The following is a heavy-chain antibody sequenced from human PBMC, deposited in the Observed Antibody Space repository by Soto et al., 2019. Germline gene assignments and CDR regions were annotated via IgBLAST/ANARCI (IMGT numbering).Heavy chain of an antibody. CDR3: AGARLVYDAFNI. D-gene: IGHD3-9*01. Sequence: QVQLVESGGGVVQPGRSLRLSCAASGFTFSSYAMHWVRQAPGKGLEWVAVISFDGSNKYYADSVKGRFTISRDNSKNTLYLQMNSLRAEDTAVYYCAGARLVYDAFNIWGQGTTVTVSS. V-gene: IGHV3-30-3*01. J-gene: IGHJ3*02. CDR1: GFTFSSYA. CDR2: ISFDGSNK.